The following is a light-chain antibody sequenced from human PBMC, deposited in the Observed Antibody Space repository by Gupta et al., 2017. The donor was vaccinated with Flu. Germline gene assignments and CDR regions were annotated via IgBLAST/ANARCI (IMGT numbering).Light chain of an antibody. CDR1: SNDVGGSNR. V-gene: IGLV2-11*01. Sequence: QSAPTQPRSVSGSPGQSVTISCTGSSNDVGGSNRVSWYQQRPGKAPKLILYDVTERPAGGPDRFSGSKSGNTASLTISGLQADEEAEYYCSSHAGRVTWVFGTGTTVTVL. CDR2: DVT. CDR3: SSHAGRVTWV. J-gene: IGLJ1*01.